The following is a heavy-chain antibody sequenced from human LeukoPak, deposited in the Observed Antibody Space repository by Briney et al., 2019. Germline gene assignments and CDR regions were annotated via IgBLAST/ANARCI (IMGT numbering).Heavy chain of an antibody. V-gene: IGHV3-23*01. J-gene: IGHJ4*02. CDR1: GFTFTTYA. Sequence: PGGSLRLSCEASGFTFTTYAMSWVCQAPGKGLEWVSTITNRGGGTYNADSVRGRFTISRDNSKNMLYLLMNSLRAEDTAIYYCAKDIYDNYGGLDHWGQGTLVTVST. D-gene: IGHD4-23*01. CDR3: AKDIYDNYGGLDH. CDR2: ITNRGGGT.